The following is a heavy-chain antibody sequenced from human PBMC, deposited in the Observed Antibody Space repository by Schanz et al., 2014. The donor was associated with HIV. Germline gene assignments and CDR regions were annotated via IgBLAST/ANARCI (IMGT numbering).Heavy chain of an antibody. D-gene: IGHD2-15*01. Sequence: VQLVESGGGVVQPGRSLRLSCLTSGFTFSNYGMFWVRQAPGKGLEWVSAVTNSGSYVNYADSVKGRFTMSRDNSKNTLSLQMDSLRVDDTAIYYCAKRSGRSFGYFDSWGQGLLVTVSS. CDR3: AKRSGRSFGYFDS. V-gene: IGHV3-33*05. CDR1: GFTFSNYG. J-gene: IGHJ4*02. CDR2: VTNSGSYV.